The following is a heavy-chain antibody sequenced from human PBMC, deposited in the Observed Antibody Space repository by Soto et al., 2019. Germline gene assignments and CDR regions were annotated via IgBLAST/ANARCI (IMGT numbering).Heavy chain of an antibody. J-gene: IGHJ5*02. D-gene: IGHD3-10*01. CDR3: ARGNYYYGSGSYYSGGWFDP. V-gene: IGHV1-69*02. Sequence: GASVKVSCKASGGTFSSYTISWVRQAPGQGLEWMGRIIPILGIANYAQKFQGRVTITADKSTSTAYMELSSLRSEDTAVYYCARGNYYYGSGSYYSGGWFDPWGQGTLVTVSS. CDR1: GGTFSSYT. CDR2: IIPILGIA.